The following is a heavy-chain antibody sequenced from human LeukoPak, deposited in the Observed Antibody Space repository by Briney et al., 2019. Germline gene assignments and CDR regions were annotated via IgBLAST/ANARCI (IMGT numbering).Heavy chain of an antibody. CDR1: GGSLSGGGYY. Sequence: SGTLSLTCTVSGGSLSGGGYYWSWVRQHPGKGLGWIGYIYYSGSTSYNPSLKSRVTISVDTSKNQFSLKLSSVTAADTAVYYCARVRRSGDYSSNWFDPWGQGTLVTVSS. V-gene: IGHV4-31*03. CDR2: IYYSGST. J-gene: IGHJ5*02. CDR3: ARVRRSGDYSSNWFDP. D-gene: IGHD4-17*01.